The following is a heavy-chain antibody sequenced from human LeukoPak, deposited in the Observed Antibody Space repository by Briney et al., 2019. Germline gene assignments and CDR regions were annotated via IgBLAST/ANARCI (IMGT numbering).Heavy chain of an antibody. D-gene: IGHD3-10*01. CDR2: ISGSGGST. CDR1: GFTFSSYA. Sequence: PGGSLRLSCAASGFTFSSYAMSWVRQAPGKGLEWVSSISGSGGSTYYADSVKGRFTISRDNSRNTLYLQMNSLRAEDTAVYYCAKSLVVRGVIIIGIDYWGQGTLVTASS. V-gene: IGHV3-23*01. CDR3: AKSLVVRGVIIIGIDY. J-gene: IGHJ4*02.